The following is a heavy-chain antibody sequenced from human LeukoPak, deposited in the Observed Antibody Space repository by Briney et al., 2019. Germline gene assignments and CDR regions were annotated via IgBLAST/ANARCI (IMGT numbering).Heavy chain of an antibody. J-gene: IGHJ4*02. D-gene: IGHD3-22*01. CDR1: GGSVSSASYY. CDR3: ARVPMIRYYFDC. V-gene: IGHV4-30-4*08. Sequence: SETLSLTCTVSGGSVSSASYYWSWIRQPPGKGLEWIGYIYYSGTTYYNPSLKSRVTISVDTSKNQFSLKLSSVTAADTAVYYCARVPMIRYYFDCWGQGTLVTVSS. CDR2: IYYSGTT.